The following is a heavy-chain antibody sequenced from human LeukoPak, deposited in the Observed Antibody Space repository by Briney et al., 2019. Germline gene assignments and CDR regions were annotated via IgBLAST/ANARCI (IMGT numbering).Heavy chain of an antibody. J-gene: IGHJ4*02. Sequence: GGSLRLSCAASGFTFSDYDMHWVRQATGKGLEWVSAISGSGGSTYYADSVKGRFTISRDNSKNTLYLQMNSLRAEDTAVYYFAKGEQWLVNYFDYWGQGTLVTVSS. D-gene: IGHD6-19*01. CDR1: GFTFSDYD. V-gene: IGHV3-23*01. CDR2: ISGSGGST. CDR3: AKGEQWLVNYFDY.